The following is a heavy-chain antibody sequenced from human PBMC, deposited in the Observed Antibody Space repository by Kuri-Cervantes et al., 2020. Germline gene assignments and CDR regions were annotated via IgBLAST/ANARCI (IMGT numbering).Heavy chain of an antibody. CDR3: TTDWDILTGYRQDRYDAFDI. CDR2: IYSGGST. J-gene: IGHJ3*02. V-gene: IGHV3-53*01. CDR1: GFTVSRNY. Sequence: GGSLRLSCAASGFTVSRNYMSWVRQAPGKGLEWVSVIYSGGSTYYADSVKGRFTISRDNSKNTLSLQMNSLRAEDTAVYYCTTDWDILTGYRQDRYDAFDIWGQGTMVTVSS. D-gene: IGHD3-9*01.